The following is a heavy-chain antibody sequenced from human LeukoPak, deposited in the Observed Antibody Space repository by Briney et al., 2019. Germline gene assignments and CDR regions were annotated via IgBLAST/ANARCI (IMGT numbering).Heavy chain of an antibody. CDR1: GGSISSGGYY. D-gene: IGHD5-18*01. J-gene: IGHJ3*02. CDR3: ARDSIPYSYGSVVAFDI. V-gene: IGHV4-30-2*01. CDR2: IYHSGST. Sequence: SETLSLTCTVSGGSISSGGYYWSWIRQPPGKGLEWIGYIYHSGSTYYNPSLKSRVTISVDRSKNQFSLKLSSVTAADTAVYYCARDSIPYSYGSVVAFDIWGQGTMVTVSS.